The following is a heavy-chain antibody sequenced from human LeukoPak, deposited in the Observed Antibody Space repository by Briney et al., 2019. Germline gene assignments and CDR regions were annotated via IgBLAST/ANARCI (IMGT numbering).Heavy chain of an antibody. Sequence: ASVKVSCKASGYTFTSYYMHWVRQAPGQGPEWMGIINPSGGSTSYAQKFQGRVTMTRDTSTSTVYMELSSLRSEDTAVYYCARRETDYSNYNWLDPWGQGTLVTVSS. CDR3: ARRETDYSNYNWLDP. CDR2: INPSGGST. D-gene: IGHD4-11*01. CDR1: GYTFTSYY. J-gene: IGHJ5*02. V-gene: IGHV1-46*01.